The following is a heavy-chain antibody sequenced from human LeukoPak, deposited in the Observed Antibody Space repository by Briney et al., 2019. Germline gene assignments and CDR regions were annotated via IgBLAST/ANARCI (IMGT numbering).Heavy chain of an antibody. CDR3: ARVWGSSWKDDAFDI. D-gene: IGHD6-13*01. V-gene: IGHV1-2*02. CDR2: INPNTGDT. Sequence: ASVKVSCKASGYSITGYYLHWVRQAPGQGPEWMGWINPNTGDTKNAQKFQGRVTMTRDTSISTGYMELTRLKFDDTAVYYCARVWGSSWKDDAFDIWGQGTMVTVSS. CDR1: GYSITGYY. J-gene: IGHJ3*02.